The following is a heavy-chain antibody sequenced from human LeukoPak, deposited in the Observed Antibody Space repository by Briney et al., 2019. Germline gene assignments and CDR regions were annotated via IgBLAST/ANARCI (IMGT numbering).Heavy chain of an antibody. J-gene: IGHJ6*02. CDR3: ARGYCSGGSCSNYYYGMDV. V-gene: IGHV1-8*01. D-gene: IGHD2-15*01. Sequence: GASVKVSCKASGYTFTSYDINWVRQATGQGLGWMGWMNPNSGNTGYAQKFQGRVTMTRNTSISTAYMELSSLRSEDTAVYYCARGYCSGGSCSNYYYGMDVWGQGTTVTVSS. CDR2: MNPNSGNT. CDR1: GYTFTSYD.